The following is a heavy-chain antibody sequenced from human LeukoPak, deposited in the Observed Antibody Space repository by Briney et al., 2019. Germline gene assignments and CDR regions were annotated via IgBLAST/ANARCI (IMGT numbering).Heavy chain of an antibody. J-gene: IGHJ4*02. CDR3: AKGNYYDSSGYGSAFSY. Sequence: GGSLRLSCAASGFTFSSYEMNWVRQAPGKGLEWVSYISSSGSTIYYADSLKGRFTISRDTAKNSLYLQMYSLRAEDTAMYYCAKGNYYDSSGYGSAFSYWGQGTLVTVSS. V-gene: IGHV3-48*03. CDR2: ISSSGSTI. D-gene: IGHD3-22*01. CDR1: GFTFSSYE.